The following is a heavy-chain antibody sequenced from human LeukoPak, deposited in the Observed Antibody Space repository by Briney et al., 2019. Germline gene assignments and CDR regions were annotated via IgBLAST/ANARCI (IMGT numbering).Heavy chain of an antibody. J-gene: IGHJ4*02. CDR1: GFTISNYA. V-gene: IGHV3-23*01. Sequence: PGGSLTLACAAAGFTISNYAMNWVRQAPGKGLEWVSGVSGSGGTTKYADSVQGRFTISRDNSKNTLYLQMRSLRVEDTAVYYCAKDRVFGVLIGGVFDSWGQGTLVTASS. CDR2: VSGSGGTT. D-gene: IGHD3-3*01. CDR3: AKDRVFGVLIGGVFDS.